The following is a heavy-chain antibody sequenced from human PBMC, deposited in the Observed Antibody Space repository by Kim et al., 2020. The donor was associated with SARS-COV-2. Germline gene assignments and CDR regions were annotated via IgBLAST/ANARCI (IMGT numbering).Heavy chain of an antibody. V-gene: IGHV4-59*13. Sequence: SETLSLTCTVSGGSISSYYWSWIRQPPGKGLEWIGYIYYSGSTNYNPSLKSRVTISVDTSKNQFSLKLSSVTAADTAVYYCARDRSGYSYGFDYWGQGTL. D-gene: IGHD5-18*01. CDR2: IYYSGST. J-gene: IGHJ4*02. CDR3: ARDRSGYSYGFDY. CDR1: GGSISSYY.